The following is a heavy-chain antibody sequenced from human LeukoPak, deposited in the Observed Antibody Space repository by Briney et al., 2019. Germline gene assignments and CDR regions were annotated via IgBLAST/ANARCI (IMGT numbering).Heavy chain of an antibody. Sequence: PGGSLRLPCAASKFTFSRYGMHWVRQAPGKGLEWVAFIRPDGSKYYADSVMGRFTISRDNSENTLYLQMNSLRVEDTAVYYCAKDGSGIGATSAYNIWGQGTMVAVSS. V-gene: IGHV3-30*02. CDR1: KFTFSRYG. CDR2: IRPDGSK. CDR3: AKDGSGIGATSAYNI. D-gene: IGHD2-15*01. J-gene: IGHJ3*02.